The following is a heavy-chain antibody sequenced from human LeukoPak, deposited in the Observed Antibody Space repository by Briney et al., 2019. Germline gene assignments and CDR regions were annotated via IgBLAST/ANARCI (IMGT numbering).Heavy chain of an antibody. J-gene: IGHJ4*02. CDR1: GFTSSSYS. Sequence: GGSLRLSCAASGFTSSSYSMNWVRQAPGKGLEWVSSISSSSSYIYHADSVKGRFTISRDNAKNSLHLQMNSLRAEDTAVYYCAKDQYGGNPQYYFDYWGQGTLVTVSS. CDR3: AKDQYGGNPQYYFDY. CDR2: ISSSSSYI. V-gene: IGHV3-21*04. D-gene: IGHD4-23*01.